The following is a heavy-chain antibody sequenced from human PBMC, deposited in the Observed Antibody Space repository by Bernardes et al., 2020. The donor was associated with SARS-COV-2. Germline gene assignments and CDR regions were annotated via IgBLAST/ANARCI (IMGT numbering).Heavy chain of an antibody. V-gene: IGHV3-23*01. J-gene: IGHJ3*02. CDR3: AKDHPISYQLLNAFDI. D-gene: IGHD2-2*01. CDR2: ISGSGGST. Sequence: GGSLRLSCAASGFTFSSYAMSWVRQAPGKGLEWVSAISGSGGSTYYADSVKGRFTISRDNSKNTLYLQMNSLRAEDTAVYYCAKDHPISYQLLNAFDIWGQGTMVTVSS. CDR1: GFTFSSYA.